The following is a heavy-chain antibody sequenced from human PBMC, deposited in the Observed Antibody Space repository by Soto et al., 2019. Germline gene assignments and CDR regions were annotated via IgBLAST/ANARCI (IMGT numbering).Heavy chain of an antibody. V-gene: IGHV3-23*04. CDR1: GFAFFSHV. D-gene: IGHD3-10*01. Sequence: EVQLVESGGALVQSGGSLTLSCAASGFAFFSHVMSWVRQAPGKGLEWVSTVKTTGDTTFYAGPVKGRFTASRDDSKSTLFLHMYSLRVEDTATYYCTKDVTGDVGADYWGQGTPVTVSS. CDR2: VKTTGDTT. J-gene: IGHJ4*02. CDR3: TKDVTGDVGADY.